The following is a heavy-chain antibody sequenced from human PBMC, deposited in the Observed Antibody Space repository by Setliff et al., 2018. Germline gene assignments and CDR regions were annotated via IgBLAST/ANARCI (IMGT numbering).Heavy chain of an antibody. CDR1: GYTFISYG. J-gene: IGHJ4*02. Sequence: ASVKVSCKTSGYTFISYGISWVRQAPGQGLEWMGWINNYNGNTDYAQNIQGRVTMTTDTSTSTAYMELRSLRSEDTAVYYCATDLAIRGVQFDYWGRGTLVTVSS. CDR2: INNYNGNT. CDR3: ATDLAIRGVQFDY. V-gene: IGHV1-18*01. D-gene: IGHD3-10*01.